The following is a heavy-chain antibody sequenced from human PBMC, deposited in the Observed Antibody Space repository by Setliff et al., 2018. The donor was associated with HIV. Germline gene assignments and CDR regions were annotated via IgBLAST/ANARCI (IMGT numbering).Heavy chain of an antibody. V-gene: IGHV5-51*01. J-gene: IGHJ4*02. CDR1: GYKFYTSW. D-gene: IGHD3-22*01. CDR3: ARNGYNDSRGYFDY. Sequence: PGEYLKLSCQASGYKFYTSWIGWVRQMPGKGLEWMGIIYPGDSDTRYSPSFQGHVAFSVDTSISTAYLHWSSLKASDTAMYYCARNGYNDSRGYFDYWGQGALVTVSS. CDR2: IYPGDSDT.